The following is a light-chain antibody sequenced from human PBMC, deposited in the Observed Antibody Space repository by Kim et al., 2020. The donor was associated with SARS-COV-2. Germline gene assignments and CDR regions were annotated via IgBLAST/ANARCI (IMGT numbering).Light chain of an antibody. V-gene: IGLV2-14*01. CDR3: SSYTSSSTWV. Sequence: QSALTQPASVSGSPGQSITISCTGTSSDVGGYNYVSWYQQHPGKAPKLMIYDVSKRPSGVSNRFSGSKSGNTASLTISGLQAEDEADDYCSSYTSSSTWVFGGGTQLTVL. CDR1: SSDVGGYNY. J-gene: IGLJ3*02. CDR2: DVS.